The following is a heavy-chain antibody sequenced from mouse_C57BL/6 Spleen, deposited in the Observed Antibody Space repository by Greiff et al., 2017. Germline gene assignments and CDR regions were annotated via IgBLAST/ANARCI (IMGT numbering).Heavy chain of an antibody. Sequence: QVHVKQPGTELVKPGASVKLSCKASGYTFTSYWMHWVKQRPGQGLEWIGNINPSNGGTNYNEKFKSKATLTVDKSSSTAYMQLSSLTSEDSAVYYCARSIYYYGSEAMDYWGQGTSVTVSS. CDR2: INPSNGGT. V-gene: IGHV1-53*01. D-gene: IGHD1-1*01. J-gene: IGHJ4*01. CDR1: GYTFTSYW. CDR3: ARSIYYYGSEAMDY.